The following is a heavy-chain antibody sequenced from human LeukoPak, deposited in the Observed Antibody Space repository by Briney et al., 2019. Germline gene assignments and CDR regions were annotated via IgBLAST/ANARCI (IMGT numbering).Heavy chain of an antibody. CDR3: TIGTICLPFVY. V-gene: IGHV3-23*01. Sequence: GGSLRLSCAAAGFTIRNYGMGWARQAPGKGLEWVSAISGSGGSTYYADSVKGRFTIYRENSKNTLYLQMNSLRAEDTAVYYCTIGTICLPFVYSGQGALVTVSS. D-gene: IGHD3-10*02. J-gene: IGHJ4*02. CDR2: ISGSGGST. CDR1: GFTIRNYG.